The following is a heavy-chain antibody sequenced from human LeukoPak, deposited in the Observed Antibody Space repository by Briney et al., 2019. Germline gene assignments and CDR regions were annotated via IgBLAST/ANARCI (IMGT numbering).Heavy chain of an antibody. V-gene: IGHV3-48*03. CDR2: ISSSGSTI. D-gene: IGHD6-19*01. Sequence: QTGGSLRLSCAASGFTFSSYEMNLVRQAPGKGLEWVSYISSSGSTIYYADYVKSRFTISRDNAKNSLYLQMNSLRAEDTAVYYCARMAGNDYWGQGTLVTVSS. J-gene: IGHJ4*02. CDR1: GFTFSSYE. CDR3: ARMAGNDY.